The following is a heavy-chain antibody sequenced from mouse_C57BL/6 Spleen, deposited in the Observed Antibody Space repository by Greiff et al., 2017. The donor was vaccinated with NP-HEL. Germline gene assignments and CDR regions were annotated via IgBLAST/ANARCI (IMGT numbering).Heavy chain of an antibody. CDR2: IYPGDGDT. J-gene: IGHJ1*03. CDR1: GYAFSSYW. CDR3: ARGGGNRGYFDV. D-gene: IGHD2-1*01. Sequence: VQLQQSGAELVKPGASVKISCKASGYAFSSYWMNWVKQRPGKGLEWIGQIYPGDGDTNYNGKFKGKATLTADKSSSTAYMQLSSLTSEDSAVYFCARGGGNRGYFDVWGTGTTVTVSS. V-gene: IGHV1-80*01.